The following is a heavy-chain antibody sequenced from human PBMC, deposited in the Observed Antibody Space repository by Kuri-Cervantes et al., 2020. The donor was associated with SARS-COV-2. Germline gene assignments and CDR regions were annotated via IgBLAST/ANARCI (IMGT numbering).Heavy chain of an antibody. J-gene: IGHJ4*02. CDR3: AKDIPLTLTYYYDSSGYQY. CDR2: IRTKDNSYAT. CDR1: GFIFSASA. V-gene: IGHV3-73*01. Sequence: GESLKISCAASGFIFSASAIHWVRQASGKGLEWIGRIRTKDNSYATTYDASLQGRFTISRDNSKNTLYLQMNSLRAEDTAVCYCAKDIPLTLTYYYDSSGYQYWGQGTLVTVSS. D-gene: IGHD3-22*01.